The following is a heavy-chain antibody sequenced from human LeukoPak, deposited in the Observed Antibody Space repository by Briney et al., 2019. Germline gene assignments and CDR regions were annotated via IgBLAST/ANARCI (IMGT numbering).Heavy chain of an antibody. D-gene: IGHD3-16*02. V-gene: IGHV3-7*01. CDR1: RFTFSSYW. CDR3: AKGIEYFDY. CDR2: IKQDGTEK. J-gene: IGHJ4*02. Sequence: GGSLRLSCAASRFTFSSYWMSWVRQAPGKGLEWVANIKQDGTEKYYVDSVKGRFTISRDNAKNTLYLQMNSLRAEDTAVYYCAKGIEYFDYWGQGTLVTVSS.